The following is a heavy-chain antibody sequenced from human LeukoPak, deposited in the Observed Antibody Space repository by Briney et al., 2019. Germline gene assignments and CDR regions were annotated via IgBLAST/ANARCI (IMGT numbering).Heavy chain of an antibody. CDR1: GFTFSSYA. J-gene: IGHJ4*02. D-gene: IGHD1-26*01. CDR3: AKDQVGVPATR. Sequence: GGSLRLSCAASGFTFSSYAMSWVRQAPGKGLEWVAVISYDGSNKYYADSVKGRFTISRDNSKNTLYLQMNSLRAEDTAVYYCAKDQVGVPATRWGQGTLVTVSS. V-gene: IGHV3-30*18. CDR2: ISYDGSNK.